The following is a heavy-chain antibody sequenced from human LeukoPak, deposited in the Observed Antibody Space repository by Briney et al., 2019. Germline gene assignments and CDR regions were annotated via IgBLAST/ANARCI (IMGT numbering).Heavy chain of an antibody. CDR3: ARRAGAYSHPYDY. CDR2: ISVSGNT. Sequence: GGSLRLSCAASGFTLSSYAMSWVRQAPGKGLEWVSAISVSGNTYHADSVKGRFTISRDSSKNTLYLQMNSLRVEDTAVYYCARRAGAYSHPYDYWGQGTLVTVSS. CDR1: GFTLSSYA. J-gene: IGHJ4*02. D-gene: IGHD4/OR15-4a*01. V-gene: IGHV3-23*01.